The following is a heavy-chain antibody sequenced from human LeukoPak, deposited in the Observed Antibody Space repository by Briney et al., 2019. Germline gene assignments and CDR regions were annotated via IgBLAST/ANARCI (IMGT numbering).Heavy chain of an antibody. V-gene: IGHV1-18*01. D-gene: IGHD5-18*01. CDR2: ISAYNGNT. CDR1: GYTFTSYG. Sequence: WASVKVSCKASGYTFTSYGISWVRQAPGQGLEWMGWISAYNGNTNYAQKLQGRVTMTTDTSTSTAYMELRSLRSDDTAVYYCARDTTRRGYSYGFGYYFDYWGQGTLVTVSS. J-gene: IGHJ4*02. CDR3: ARDTTRRGYSYGFGYYFDY.